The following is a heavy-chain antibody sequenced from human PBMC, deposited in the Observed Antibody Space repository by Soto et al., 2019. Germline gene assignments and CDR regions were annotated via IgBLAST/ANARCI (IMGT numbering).Heavy chain of an antibody. CDR1: GGSISSGDYY. Sequence: PSETLSLTCTVSGGSISSGDYYWSWIRQPPGKGLEWIGYIYYSGSTYYNPSLKSRVTISVDTSKNQFSLKLSSVTAADTVVYYCARGGDYYYYYGMDVWGQGTTVTVS. J-gene: IGHJ6*02. D-gene: IGHD3-3*01. CDR3: ARGGDYYYYYGMDV. V-gene: IGHV4-30-4*01. CDR2: IYYSGST.